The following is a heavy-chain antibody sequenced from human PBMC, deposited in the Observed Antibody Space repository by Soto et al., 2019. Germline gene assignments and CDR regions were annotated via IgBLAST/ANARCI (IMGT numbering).Heavy chain of an antibody. D-gene: IGHD3-10*01. CDR3: AKAFYNGNSDFGY. CDR1: GFTFSNYW. J-gene: IGHJ4*02. V-gene: IGHV3-7*05. CDR2: INPDGGAK. Sequence: EVHLVESGGGLVQPGGSLRLSCAASGFTFSNYWMTWVRQAPGKGLEWVANINPDGGAKYYVDSVKGRFTLSRENAKNSLYLQMSSLRAEDTAVYYCAKAFYNGNSDFGYWGQGTLVTVSS.